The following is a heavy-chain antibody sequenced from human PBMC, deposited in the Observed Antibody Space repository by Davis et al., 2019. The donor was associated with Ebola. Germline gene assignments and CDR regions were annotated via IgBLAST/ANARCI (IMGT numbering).Heavy chain of an antibody. CDR2: INHSGST. D-gene: IGHD3-10*01. CDR1: GGSFSGYY. J-gene: IGHJ6*02. V-gene: IGHV4-34*01. Sequence: GSLRLSCAVYGGSFSGYYWSWIRQPPGKGLEWIGEINHSGSTNYNPSLKSRVTISVDTSKNQFSLKLSSVTAADTAVYYCARVKRFGEFPYYYYYGMDVWGQGTTVTVSS. CDR3: ARVKRFGEFPYYYYYGMDV.